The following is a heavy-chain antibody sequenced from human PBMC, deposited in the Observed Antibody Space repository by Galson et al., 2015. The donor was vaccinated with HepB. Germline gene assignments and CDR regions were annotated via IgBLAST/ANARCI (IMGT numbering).Heavy chain of an antibody. J-gene: IGHJ6*03. CDR2: INGGNGNT. CDR1: GYTFTTYA. CDR3: ARDKGRAAARIYYYYMDV. Sequence: SVKVSCKTSGYTFTTYAMHWVRQAPGQRLEWMGWINGGNGNTKYSQKFQGRVTITRDTSASTVYMELSSLRSEDTAVYYCARDKGRAAARIYYYYMDVWGKGTTVTVSS. V-gene: IGHV1-3*01. D-gene: IGHD6-13*01.